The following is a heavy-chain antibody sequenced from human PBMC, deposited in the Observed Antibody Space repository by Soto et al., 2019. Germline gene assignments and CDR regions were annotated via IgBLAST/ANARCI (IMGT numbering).Heavy chain of an antibody. CDR2: IYYSGST. CDR1: GGSISSGGYY. J-gene: IGHJ3*02. Sequence: SETLSLTCTVSGGSISSGGYYWSWIRQHPGKGLEWIGYIYYSGSTYYNPSLKNRVTISVDTSKNQFSLKLSSVTAADTAVYYCARDLRRSSGYFDSDACDIWGQGTMVTVSS. CDR3: ARDLRRSSGYFDSDACDI. V-gene: IGHV4-31*03. D-gene: IGHD3-22*01.